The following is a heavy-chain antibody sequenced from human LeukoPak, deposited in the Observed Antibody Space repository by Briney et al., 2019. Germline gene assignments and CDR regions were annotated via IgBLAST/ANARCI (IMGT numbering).Heavy chain of an antibody. V-gene: IGHV3-48*01. CDR3: ARAKRNGFDI. CDR2: IRSSSSTI. J-gene: IGHJ3*02. Sequence: GGSLRLSCEASGFTFSNYSMNWVRQAPGKWLEWVSYIRSSSSTIYYADSVKGRFIISRDNAKNSLYLQMNSLRAEDTAVYYCARAKRNGFDIWGQGTMVTVSS. CDR1: GFTFSNYS.